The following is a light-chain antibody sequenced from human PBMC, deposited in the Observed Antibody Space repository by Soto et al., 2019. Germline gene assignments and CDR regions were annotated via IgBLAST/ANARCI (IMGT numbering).Light chain of an antibody. J-gene: IGKJ4*01. CDR1: QSVSIY. V-gene: IGKV3-11*01. Sequence: EIVLTQSPATLSLSLGERATLSCRASQSVSIYLAWYQQKLGQAPRLLIYDASNRATGIPARFSGSGSGTDFTLTISSLEPEDFAVYYCQQRDNWLTFGGGTKVEIK. CDR2: DAS. CDR3: QQRDNWLT.